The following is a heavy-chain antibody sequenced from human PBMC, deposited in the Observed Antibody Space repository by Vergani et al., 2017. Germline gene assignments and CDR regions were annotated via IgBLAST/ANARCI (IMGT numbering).Heavy chain of an antibody. J-gene: IGHJ3*01. CDR2: INNNGGSK. CDR3: AKVCGSTSCPYGGGAFDV. CDR1: GFTFNSYA. D-gene: IGHD2-2*01. Sequence: QLLESGGGLIQPWGSLRLSCAASGFTFNSYAMNWVRQAPGKGLEWGSGINNNGGSKYYSDSIKGRFTISIDNSKNTLYLQMADLRAEDTATYYCAKVCGSTSCPYGGGAFDVWGHGTMVTVSS. V-gene: IGHV3-23*01.